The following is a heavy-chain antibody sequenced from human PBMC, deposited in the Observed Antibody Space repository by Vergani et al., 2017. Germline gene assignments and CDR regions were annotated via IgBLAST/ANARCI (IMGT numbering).Heavy chain of an antibody. CDR1: AGSISSSTYY. Sequence: QLQLQESGPGLVKPSETLSLTCTVSAGSISSSTYYWGWIRQPPGKGLEWIGTISYSGSTYYNPSLESRVTISVDTSKNQFSLRLSSVTAADTAMYYCARRNGDYVDXFDYWGQGTLVTVSS. J-gene: IGHJ4*02. D-gene: IGHD4-17*01. V-gene: IGHV4-39*01. CDR3: ARRNGDYVDXFDY. CDR2: ISYSGST.